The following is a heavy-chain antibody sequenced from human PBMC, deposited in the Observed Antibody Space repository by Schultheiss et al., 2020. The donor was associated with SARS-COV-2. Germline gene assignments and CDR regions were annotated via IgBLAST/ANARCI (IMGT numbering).Heavy chain of an antibody. J-gene: IGHJ6*02. CDR1: GFTFSSYA. CDR2: ISGSGGST. V-gene: IGHV3-23*01. Sequence: GESLKISCAASGFTFSSYAMSWVRQAPGKGLEWVSAISGSGGSTYYADSVKGRFTISRDNSKNTLYLQMNSLRAEDTAVYYCAADSSGWRFYYYYGMDVWGQGTTVTVSS. CDR3: AADSSGWRFYYYYGMDV. D-gene: IGHD6-19*01.